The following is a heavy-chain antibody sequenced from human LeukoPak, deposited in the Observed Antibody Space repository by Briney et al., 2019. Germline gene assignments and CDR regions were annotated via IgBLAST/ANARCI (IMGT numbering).Heavy chain of an antibody. CDR1: GDSVSSKSAA. CDR3: ARATFQQEVNWFDP. D-gene: IGHD2/OR15-2a*01. J-gene: IGHJ5*02. Sequence: SQTLSLTCAISGDSVSSKSAAWNWIRQSPSRGLEWLGRTYYRSRWYNDYAVSMKSRIAINPDPSKNQFSLQLNSVTPEDTAVYYCARATFQQEVNWFDPWGQGTLVTVSS. V-gene: IGHV6-1*01. CDR2: TYYRSRWYN.